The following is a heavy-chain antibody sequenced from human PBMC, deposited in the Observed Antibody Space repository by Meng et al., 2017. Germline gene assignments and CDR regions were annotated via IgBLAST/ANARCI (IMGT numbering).Heavy chain of an antibody. CDR3: ARGTGSSWFDP. D-gene: IGHD6-13*01. CDR2: IKSANGDA. J-gene: IGHJ5*02. CDR1: GYTFTSYT. Sequence: QFPLVQAGAEVEKPGASVKVSCKASGYTFTSYTIHWVRQAPGQSLAWMGWIKSANGDAKYSQKFQGRLTLTRDTSASTAYLELSSLTFEDTAVYYCARGTGSSWFDPWGQGTLVTVSS. V-gene: IGHV1-3*01.